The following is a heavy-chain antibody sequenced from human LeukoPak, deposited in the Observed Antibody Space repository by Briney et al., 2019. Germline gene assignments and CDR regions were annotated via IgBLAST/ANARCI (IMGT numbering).Heavy chain of an antibody. J-gene: IGHJ5*02. CDR3: ARHSLDSSSSPKGFDP. CDR1: GGSISSSSYY. V-gene: IGHV4-39*01. CDR2: IYYSGST. D-gene: IGHD6-6*01. Sequence: SETLSLTCTVSGGSISSSSYYWGWIRQPPGKGLEWLGSIYYSGSTYYNPSLKSRVTISVDTSKNQFSLKLSSVTAADTAVYYCARHSLDSSSSPKGFDPWGQGTLVTVSS.